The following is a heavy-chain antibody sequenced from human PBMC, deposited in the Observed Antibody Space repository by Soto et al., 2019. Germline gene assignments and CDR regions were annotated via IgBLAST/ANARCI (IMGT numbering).Heavy chain of an antibody. J-gene: IGHJ3*02. CDR2: ICAYDDKT. Sequence: ASVKVPCHAFGYTFTSYGISWVRQAPGQGLEWMGWICAYDDKTNYAQKLQGRVTMTTDTSTSTAYMELWSLRSDDTAVYYCARERTTVPVDAFGIWGQGTMVTVSS. CDR3: ARERTTVPVDAFGI. V-gene: IGHV1-18*01. CDR1: GYTFTSYG. D-gene: IGHD4-17*01.